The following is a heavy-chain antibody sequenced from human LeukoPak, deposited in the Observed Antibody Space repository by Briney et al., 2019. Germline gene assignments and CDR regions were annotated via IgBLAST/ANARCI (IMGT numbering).Heavy chain of an antibody. Sequence: PSETLSLTCDVYGGSFSGYYWSWIRQPPGKGLEWIGEINHSGSTNYNPSLKSRVTISVDTSKNQFSLKLSSVTAADTAVYYCARLRIRGYCSSTSCYPWGQGTLVTVSS. J-gene: IGHJ5*02. D-gene: IGHD2-2*01. CDR1: GGSFSGYY. V-gene: IGHV4-34*01. CDR3: ARLRIRGYCSSTSCYP. CDR2: INHSGST.